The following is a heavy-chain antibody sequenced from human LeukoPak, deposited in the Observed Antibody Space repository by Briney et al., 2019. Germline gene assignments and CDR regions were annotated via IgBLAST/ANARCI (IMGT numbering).Heavy chain of an antibody. J-gene: IGHJ6*02. Sequence: SETLSLTCTVSGGSIRSSSYYWGWIRQPPGKGLEWIASIYYSGSTNYNPSLKSRVTISVDTSKNQFSLKLSSVTAADTAVYYCARDPNTYGMDVWGQGPTVTVSS. CDR1: GGSIRSSSYY. CDR3: ARDPNTYGMDV. CDR2: IYYSGST. V-gene: IGHV4-39*07.